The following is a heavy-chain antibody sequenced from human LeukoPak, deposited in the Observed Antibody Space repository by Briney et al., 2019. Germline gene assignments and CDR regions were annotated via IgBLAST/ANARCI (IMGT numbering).Heavy chain of an antibody. D-gene: IGHD3-10*01. Sequence: SETLSLTCTVSGGSISSYYWSWVRHPPGKGLEWIGYIYYSGSTNYSPSLKSRVTISVDTSKNQFSLNLSSVTAADTAVYYCARVHGSSYYYYYMDVWGKGTTVTVSS. CDR3: ARVHGSSYYYYYMDV. CDR1: GGSISSYY. J-gene: IGHJ6*03. V-gene: IGHV4-59*01. CDR2: IYYSGST.